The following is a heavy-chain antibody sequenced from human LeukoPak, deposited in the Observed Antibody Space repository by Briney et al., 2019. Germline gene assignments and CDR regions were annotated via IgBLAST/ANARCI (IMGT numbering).Heavy chain of an antibody. J-gene: IGHJ4*02. Sequence: SQTLSLTCAISGDSVSSNSAAWNWIRQSPSRGLEWLGRTYYRSKWYNDYAVSVKRRITINPDTSKNQFALQLISVTPEDAAVHYWARDYGDFMSVFDYWGQGTLVTVSS. CDR1: GDSVSSNSAA. D-gene: IGHD4-17*01. CDR2: TYYRSKWYN. CDR3: ARDYGDFMSVFDY. V-gene: IGHV6-1*01.